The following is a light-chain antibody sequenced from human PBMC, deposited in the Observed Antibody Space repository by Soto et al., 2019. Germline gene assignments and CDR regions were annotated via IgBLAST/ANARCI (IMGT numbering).Light chain of an antibody. CDR2: GAS. V-gene: IGKV3-15*01. J-gene: IGKJ5*01. CDR3: QQYYSTPIT. CDR1: QSFNSIY. Sequence: IGLNQSAGTLSLSTGERATLSCRASQSFNSIYLAWYQQKPGQAPRLLISGASTRAADFPARFSGSGSGTEFILTISSLQSEDVAVYYCQQYYSTPITFGQGTRLEV.